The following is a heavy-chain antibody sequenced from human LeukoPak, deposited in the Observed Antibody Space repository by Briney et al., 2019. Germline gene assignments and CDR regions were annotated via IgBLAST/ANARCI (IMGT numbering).Heavy chain of an antibody. CDR2: IRSKANSYAT. D-gene: IGHD1-26*01. J-gene: IGHJ4*02. Sequence: GGSLRLSCAASGFTFSGSGLHWVRQASGKGLEWVGRIRSKANSYATAYAASVKGRFTISRDDSKNTAYLQMNSLKTEDTAVCYCTSGTVGTTEVYWGQGTLVTVSS. CDR3: TSGTVGTTEVY. V-gene: IGHV3-73*01. CDR1: GFTFSGSG.